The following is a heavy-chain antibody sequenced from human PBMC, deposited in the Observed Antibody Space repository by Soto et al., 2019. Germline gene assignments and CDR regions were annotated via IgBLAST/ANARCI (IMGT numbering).Heavy chain of an antibody. J-gene: IGHJ4*02. D-gene: IGHD3-16*02. CDR1: GGSFSGYY. V-gene: IGHV4-34*01. CDR2: INHSGST. Sequence: SETLSLTCAVYGGSFSGYYWSWIRQPPGKGLEWIGEINHSGSTNYNPSLKSRVTISVDTSKNQFSLKLSSVTAADTAVYYCARGLRLGELSSFFDYWGQGTLVTVSS. CDR3: ARGLRLGELSSFFDY.